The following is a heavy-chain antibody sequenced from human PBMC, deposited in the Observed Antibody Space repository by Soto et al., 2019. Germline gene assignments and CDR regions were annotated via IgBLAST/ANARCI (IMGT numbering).Heavy chain of an antibody. J-gene: IGHJ6*02. CDR3: ARGRYFYDSSGYYYYYYGMDV. V-gene: IGHV4-31*03. D-gene: IGHD3-22*01. CDR2: IYYSGST. Sequence: SETLSLTCTVSGGSISSGGYYWSWIRQHPGKGLEWIGYIYYSGSTYYNPSLKSRVTISVDTSKNQFSLKLSSVTAAETAVYYCARGRYFYDSSGYYYYYYGMDVSGQGTTVTVSS. CDR1: GGSISSGGYY.